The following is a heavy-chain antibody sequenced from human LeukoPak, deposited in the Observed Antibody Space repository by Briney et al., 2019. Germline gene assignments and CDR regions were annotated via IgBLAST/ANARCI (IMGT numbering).Heavy chain of an antibody. CDR1: GGSFSGYY. J-gene: IGHJ6*03. CDR2: INHSGST. Sequence: SETLSLTCAVYGGSFSGYYWSWIRQPPGKGLEWIGEINHSGSTNYNPSLKSRVTISVDTSKNQFSLKLSSVTAADTAVYYCARRGAYYYYYMDVWGKGTTVTVSS. V-gene: IGHV4-34*01. CDR3: ARRGAYYYYYMDV. D-gene: IGHD3-10*01.